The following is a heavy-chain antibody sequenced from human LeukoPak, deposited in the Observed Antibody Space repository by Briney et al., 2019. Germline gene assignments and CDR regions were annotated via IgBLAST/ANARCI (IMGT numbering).Heavy chain of an antibody. J-gene: IGHJ6*02. CDR3: ARVKGYGSGSFMDV. Sequence: GGSLRLSCAASGFTSSSYGMHWVRQAPGKGLEWMAVIWYDGSNKYYADSVKGRFTISRDNSKNTLYLQMNSLRAEDTAVYYCARVKGYGSGSFMDVWGQGTTVTVSS. D-gene: IGHD3-10*01. CDR1: GFTSSSYG. CDR2: IWYDGSNK. V-gene: IGHV3-33*08.